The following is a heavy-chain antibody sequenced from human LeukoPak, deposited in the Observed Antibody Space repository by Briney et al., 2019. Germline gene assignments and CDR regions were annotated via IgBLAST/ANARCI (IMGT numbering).Heavy chain of an antibody. J-gene: IGHJ6*03. CDR2: INTNTGNP. D-gene: IGHD2-15*01. CDR3: ARKSVAATPRDIVYQYYSMDV. V-gene: IGHV7-4-1*02. Sequence: ASVKVSCKASGYTFTSYAMNWVRQAPGQGLEWMGWINTNTGNPTYAQGFTGRFVFSLDTSVSTAYLQISSLKAEDTAVYYCARKSVAATPRDIVYQYYSMDVWGKGTTVTVSS. CDR1: GYTFTSYA.